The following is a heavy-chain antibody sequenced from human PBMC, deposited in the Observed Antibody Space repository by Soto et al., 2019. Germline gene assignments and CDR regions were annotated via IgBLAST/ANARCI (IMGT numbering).Heavy chain of an antibody. CDR2: IYYSGST. CDR3: ASRHSSPYFNH. V-gene: IGHV4-30-4*01. CDR1: GGSSRSGGYY. Sequence: SETHSLTSTVSGGSSRSGGYYWSWIRQPPGKGLEWIGSIYYSGSTYYNPSLKSRVTISVDTSKNQFSLKLNSVTAADTAVYYCASRHSSPYFNHWGQGTQVTVSS. J-gene: IGHJ4*02. D-gene: IGHD6-13*01.